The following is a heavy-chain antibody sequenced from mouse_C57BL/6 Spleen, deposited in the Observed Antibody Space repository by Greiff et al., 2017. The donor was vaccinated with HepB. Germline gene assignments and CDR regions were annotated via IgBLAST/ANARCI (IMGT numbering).Heavy chain of an antibody. CDR2: IYPGDGDT. Sequence: QVQLKESGPELVKPGASVKISCKASGYAFSSSWMNWVKQRPGKGLEWIGRIYPGDGDTNYNGKFKGKATLTADKSSSTAYMQLSSLTSEDSAVYFCARDPIYYSNYGFAYWGQGTLVTVSA. D-gene: IGHD2-5*01. V-gene: IGHV1-82*01. CDR1: GYAFSSSW. CDR3: ARDPIYYSNYGFAY. J-gene: IGHJ3*01.